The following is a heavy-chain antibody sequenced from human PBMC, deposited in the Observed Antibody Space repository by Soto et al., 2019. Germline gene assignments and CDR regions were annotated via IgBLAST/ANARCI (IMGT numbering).Heavy chain of an antibody. CDR1: GGSISSSSYY. J-gene: IGHJ4*02. CDR2: SYYSGST. V-gene: IGHV4-39*01. Sequence: AETLSLTCTVSGGSISSSSYYWCWLRQPPGKGLEWIGSSYYSGSTYYNPSLKSRVTISVDTSKNQFSLKLSSVTAADTAVYYCAGGLAYSYVFAYWGQGTLVTVSS. CDR3: AGGLAYSYVFAY. D-gene: IGHD3-10*02.